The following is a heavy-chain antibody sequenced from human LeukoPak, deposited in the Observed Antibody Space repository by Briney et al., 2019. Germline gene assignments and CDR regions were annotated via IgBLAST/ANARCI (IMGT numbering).Heavy chain of an antibody. J-gene: IGHJ6*02. D-gene: IGHD3-22*01. V-gene: IGHV3-30-3*01. CDR2: ISYDGSNS. CDR3: PPVFRGYLGLDV. CDR1: GFIFSDYD. Sequence: GGSLRLSCAGSGFIFSDYDMHWVRQAAGKGLEWVAFISYDGSNSNYADSVKGRFTLSRDNSKNTVSLQMNSLRVEDTALYYCPPVFRGYLGLDVWGQGTTVTVS.